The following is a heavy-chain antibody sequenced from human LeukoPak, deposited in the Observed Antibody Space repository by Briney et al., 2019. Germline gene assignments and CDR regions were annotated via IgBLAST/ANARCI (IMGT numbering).Heavy chain of an antibody. CDR1: GYTFTGYY. CDR2: INPNSGGT. Sequence: GASVKVSCKASGYTFTGYYIHWVRQAPGQGLEWMGWINPNSGGTNYAQKFQGRVTMTRDTSISTAYMELSRLRSDDTAAYYCATGSGSYSRRWGQGTLVTVSS. CDR3: ATGSGSYSRR. V-gene: IGHV1-2*02. J-gene: IGHJ4*02. D-gene: IGHD3-10*01.